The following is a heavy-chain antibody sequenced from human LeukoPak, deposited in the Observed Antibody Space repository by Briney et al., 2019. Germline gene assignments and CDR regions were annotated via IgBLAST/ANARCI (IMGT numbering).Heavy chain of an antibody. CDR2: IYYSGRT. J-gene: IGHJ4*02. CDR3: AGSEPPPMVTVLDIGVGAIDY. Sequence: SETLSLTCTVSGGSISSYYWSWIRQPPGKGLEGIGYIYYSGRTNYNPSLKSRVTISVDTSKNQFSLKLSSVTAADTAVYYCAGSEPPPMVTVLDIGVGAIDYWGQGTLVTVSS. V-gene: IGHV4-59*01. D-gene: IGHD5-18*01. CDR1: GGSISSYY.